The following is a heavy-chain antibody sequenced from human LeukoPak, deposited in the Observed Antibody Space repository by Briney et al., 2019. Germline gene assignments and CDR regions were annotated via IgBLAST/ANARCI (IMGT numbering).Heavy chain of an antibody. CDR3: ARDGLYSSGWYEGDAFDI. D-gene: IGHD6-19*01. CDR2: ISSSSSYI. J-gene: IGHJ3*02. V-gene: IGHV3-21*01. CDR1: GFTFSSYS. Sequence: PGGSLRLSCAASGFTFSSYSMNWVRQAPGKGLEWVSSISSSSSYIYYADSVKGRFTISRDNAKNSLYLQMNGLRAEDTAVYYCARDGLYSSGWYEGDAFDIWGQGTMVTVSS.